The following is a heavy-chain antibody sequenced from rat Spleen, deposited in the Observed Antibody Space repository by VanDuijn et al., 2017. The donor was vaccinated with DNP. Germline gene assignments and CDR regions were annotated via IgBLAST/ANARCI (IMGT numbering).Heavy chain of an antibody. D-gene: IGHD1-10*01. J-gene: IGHJ4*01. V-gene: IGHV6-6*01. CDR2: IKAKSNNYAT. Sequence: EVQVLESGGGLVQPGNSLKLSCATSGFTFSTAWMYWYRQFPEKRLEWVARIKAKSNNYATDYTESVKGRFTISRDDSKSSIYLQMNNLKEEDTAIYYCAWATTHPYYAMDAWGQGTSVTVSS. CDR3: AWATTHPYYAMDA. CDR1: GFTFSTAW.